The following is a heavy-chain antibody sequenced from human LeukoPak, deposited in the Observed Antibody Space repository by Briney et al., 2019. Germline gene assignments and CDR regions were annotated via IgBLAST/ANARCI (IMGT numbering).Heavy chain of an antibody. D-gene: IGHD6-13*01. Sequence: GASVKVSCKASGYTFTGYYMHWVRQAPGQGLEWMGWINPNSGGTNYAQKFQGRVTMTRDTSISTAYMELSRLRSDDTAVYYCAREGGHSSSWYTLDYWGQGTMVTVSS. V-gene: IGHV1-2*02. J-gene: IGHJ3*01. CDR1: GYTFTGYY. CDR2: INPNSGGT. CDR3: AREGGHSSSWYTLDY.